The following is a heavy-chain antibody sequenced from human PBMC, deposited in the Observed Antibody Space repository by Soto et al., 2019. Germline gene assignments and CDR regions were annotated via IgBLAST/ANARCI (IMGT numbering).Heavy chain of an antibody. J-gene: IGHJ5*02. CDR1: GYTFTKYA. Sequence: ASVKVSCKASGYTFTKYALHWVRQAPGQRLEWMGWINAGNGNAKYSQKFQGRVTITRDTSASTSYMQLSSLRSEDTAVYYCARGEGYCSGGTCYRWFDPWGQGTLVTVSS. D-gene: IGHD2-15*01. V-gene: IGHV1-3*01. CDR3: ARGEGYCSGGTCYRWFDP. CDR2: INAGNGNA.